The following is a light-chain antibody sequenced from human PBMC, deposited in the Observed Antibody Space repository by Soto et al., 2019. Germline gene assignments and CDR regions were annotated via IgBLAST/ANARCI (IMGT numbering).Light chain of an antibody. CDR2: EVN. J-gene: IGLJ1*01. CDR1: SSDVGGYHY. Sequence: QSALTQPPSSSGSPGQSVTISCTGTSSDVGGYHYVSWYQQYPGEVPNLMVDEVNTRPSGVPDRCSVSKSGNTASLTVSGLQAEDEADYYCTSYAGGNIAFGTGTKLTVL. CDR3: TSYAGGNIA. V-gene: IGLV2-8*01.